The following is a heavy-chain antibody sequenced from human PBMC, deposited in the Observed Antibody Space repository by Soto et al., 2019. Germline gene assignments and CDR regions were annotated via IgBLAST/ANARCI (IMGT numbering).Heavy chain of an antibody. CDR2: ISYDGSNK. V-gene: IGHV3-30-3*01. CDR3: ARAGCDGGSCYTLVGLRYGMDV. J-gene: IGHJ6*02. D-gene: IGHD2-15*01. Sequence: QVQLVESGGGVVQPGRSLRLSCAASGFTFSSYAMHWVRQAPGKGLEWVAVISYDGSNKYYADSVKGRFTISRDNSKNTRYLQMNSLRVEDTAVYYCARAGCDGGSCYTLVGLRYGMDVWGQGTTVTVSS. CDR1: GFTFSSYA.